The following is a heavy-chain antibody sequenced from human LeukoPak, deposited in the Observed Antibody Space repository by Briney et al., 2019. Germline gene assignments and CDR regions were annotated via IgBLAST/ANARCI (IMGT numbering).Heavy chain of an antibody. Sequence: PGGSLRLSCAASGFAFTNAWMNWVRQAPGKGLEWVGRIKSKTDGGTTDYAAPVKGRFTISRDDSRNTLYLQMSSLKTEDTAVYYCVGVTTDYYCGMDVWGQGTPVTVSS. J-gene: IGHJ6*02. V-gene: IGHV3-15*07. D-gene: IGHD2-21*02. CDR2: IKSKTDGGTT. CDR3: VGVTTDYYCGMDV. CDR1: GFAFTNAW.